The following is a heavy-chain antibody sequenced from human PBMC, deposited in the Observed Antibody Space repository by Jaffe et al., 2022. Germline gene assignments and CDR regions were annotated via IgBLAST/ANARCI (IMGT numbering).Heavy chain of an antibody. V-gene: IGHV3-66*02. CDR3: ARGGSGYYYVGYFDY. Sequence: EVQLVESGGGLVQPGGSLRLSCAASGFTVSSNYMSWVRQAPGKGLEWVSVIYSGGSTYYADSVKGRFTISRDNSKNTLYLQMNSLRAEDTAVYYCARGGSGYYYVGYFDYWGQGTLVTVSS. CDR1: GFTVSSNY. D-gene: IGHD3-22*01. J-gene: IGHJ4*02. CDR2: IYSGGST.